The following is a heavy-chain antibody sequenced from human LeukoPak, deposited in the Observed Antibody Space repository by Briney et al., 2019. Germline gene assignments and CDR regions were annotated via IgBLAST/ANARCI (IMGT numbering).Heavy chain of an antibody. Sequence: GGSLRLSCVASGFSFSSYGMGWVRQAPGKGLEWVSRLSPDSSVTDYADSVKGRFTISRDNAGNTMYLQMRSLRAEDTAVYYCARDMWGTFDYWGQGALVTVSS. CDR1: GFSFSSYG. J-gene: IGHJ4*02. CDR3: ARDMWGTFDY. CDR2: LSPDSSVT. D-gene: IGHD7-27*01. V-gene: IGHV3-74*01.